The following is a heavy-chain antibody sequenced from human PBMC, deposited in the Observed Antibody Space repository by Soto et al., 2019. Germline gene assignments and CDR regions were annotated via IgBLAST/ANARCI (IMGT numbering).Heavy chain of an antibody. CDR3: ARDENCSGGSCSLLYGMDV. CDR2: IWYDGSNK. J-gene: IGHJ6*02. V-gene: IGHV3-33*01. Sequence: GGSLRLSCAASGFTFSSYGMHWVRQAPGKGLEWVAVIWYDGSNKYYADSVKGRFTISRDNSKNTLYLQMNSLRAEDTAVYYCARDENCSGGSCSLLYGMDVWGQGTTVTVSS. D-gene: IGHD2-15*01. CDR1: GFTFSSYG.